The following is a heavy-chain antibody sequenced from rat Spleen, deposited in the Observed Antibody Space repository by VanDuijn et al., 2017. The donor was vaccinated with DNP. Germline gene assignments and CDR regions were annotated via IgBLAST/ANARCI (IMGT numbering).Heavy chain of an antibody. J-gene: IGHJ3*01. CDR3: ARSWGDDGYPPFAY. CDR1: GFTFSDHN. CDR2: ISYDGSST. Sequence: EVQLVESDGGLVQPGRSLKLSCAASGFTFSDHNMAWVRQAPKKGLEWVATISYDGSSTNYRDSVKGRFTISRDNAKSTLYLQMDSLRSEDTATYYCARSWGDDGYPPFAYWGQGTLVTVSS. V-gene: IGHV5-7*01. D-gene: IGHD1-12*03.